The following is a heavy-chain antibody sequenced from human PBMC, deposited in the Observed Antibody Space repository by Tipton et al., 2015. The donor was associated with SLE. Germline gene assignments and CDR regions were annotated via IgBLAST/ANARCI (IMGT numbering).Heavy chain of an antibody. CDR3: ARALADWNGGVRFVP. CDR1: GGSISSSTYY. D-gene: IGHD1-1*01. Sequence: TLSLTCTVSGGSISSSTYYWSWIRRSAGKGLEWIGHMHPSGTTKYNPSLQSRVTMSVDTSKNQFSLKVNSVTAADTAKYYCARALADWNGGVRFVPWGQGTLVPVSS. J-gene: IGHJ5*02. V-gene: IGHV4-61*09. CDR2: MHPSGTT.